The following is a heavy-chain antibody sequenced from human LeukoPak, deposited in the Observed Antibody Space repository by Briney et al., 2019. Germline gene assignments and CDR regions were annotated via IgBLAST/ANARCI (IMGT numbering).Heavy chain of an antibody. D-gene: IGHD1-14*01. CDR2: IYYSGRT. J-gene: IGHJ3*02. CDR1: GGSISRGGYY. V-gene: IGHV4-31*01. CDR3: AGGRPAVGAFDI. Sequence: SEALSLTCIVSGGSISRGGYYWSWIRQHPGEGLECVGYIYYSGRTYYNPSLKCPVTISVDTSKNQLSLKLSTAPAADTAVYYCAGGRPAVGAFDIWGQGTMVTVSS.